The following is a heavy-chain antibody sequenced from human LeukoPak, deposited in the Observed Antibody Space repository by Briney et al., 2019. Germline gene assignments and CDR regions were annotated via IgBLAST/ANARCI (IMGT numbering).Heavy chain of an antibody. CDR3: AREGLGELTLDC. CDR1: GYTFTTYG. D-gene: IGHD3-16*01. J-gene: IGHJ4*02. Sequence: ASVIVSCKSSGYTFTTYGITWVRQAPGQGLEWMGWISTDNGDTNYAQKLQGRVTMTTDTSTSTAYMELRSLRSDDTAVYYCAREGLGELTLDCWGQGTLVTVSS. V-gene: IGHV1-18*01. CDR2: ISTDNGDT.